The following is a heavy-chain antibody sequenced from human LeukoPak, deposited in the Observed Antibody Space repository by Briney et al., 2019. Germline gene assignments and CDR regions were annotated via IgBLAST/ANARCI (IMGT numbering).Heavy chain of an antibody. CDR3: ARVNRTGLSGYYFDY. CDR1: GFTFSTYT. Sequence: PGGSLRLSCAASGFTFSTYTMYWVRHPPGKRLEWVSIIGSSGGGIHYADSVKGRFTISRDNSKNTLYLQMNSLRAEDTAVYYCARVNRTGLSGYYFDYWGQGTLVTVSS. J-gene: IGHJ4*02. D-gene: IGHD3/OR15-3a*01. CDR2: IGSSGGGI. V-gene: IGHV3-23*01.